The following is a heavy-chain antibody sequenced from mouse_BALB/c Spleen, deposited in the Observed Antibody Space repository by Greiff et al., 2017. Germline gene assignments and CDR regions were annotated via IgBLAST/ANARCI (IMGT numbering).Heavy chain of an antibody. CDR3: ARQPPMTTVGAMDY. D-gene: IGHD1-1*01. CDR2: ISSGGGST. J-gene: IGHJ4*01. CDR1: GFAFSSYD. Sequence: EVQLVESGGGLVKPGGSLKLSCAASGFAFSSYDMSWVRQTPEKRLEWVAYISSGGGSTYYPDTVKGRFTISRDNAKNTLYLQMSSLKSEDTAMYYCARQPPMTTVGAMDYWGQGTSVTVSS. V-gene: IGHV5-12-1*01.